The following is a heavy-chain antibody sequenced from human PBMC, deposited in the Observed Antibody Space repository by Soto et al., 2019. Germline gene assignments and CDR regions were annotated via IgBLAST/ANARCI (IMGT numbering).Heavy chain of an antibody. V-gene: IGHV1-18*04. CDR2: ISGYNGDT. CDR3: ARAPQTVAGAGIWY. Sequence: QVQLVQSGAEVKKPGASVKASCKASGYTFTSYGISWVRQAPGQGLEWMGWISGYNGDTNYAQKLQGRVTMTTDTSTNTAYMELRSLRSDDTAVYYCARAPQTVAGAGIWYWGQGTLVTVSS. D-gene: IGHD6-13*01. J-gene: IGHJ4*02. CDR1: GYTFTSYG.